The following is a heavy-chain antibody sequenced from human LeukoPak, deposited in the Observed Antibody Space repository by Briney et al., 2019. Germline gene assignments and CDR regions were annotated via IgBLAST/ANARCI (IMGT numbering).Heavy chain of an antibody. Sequence: SETLSLTCTVSGGSISSGGYYWSWIRQHPGKGLEWIGYIYYSGSTYYNPSLKSRVIISVDTSKNQFSLKPSSVTAADTAVYYCASSAGNWGWSDYWGQGTLVTVSS. CDR2: IYYSGST. CDR3: ASSAGNWGWSDY. J-gene: IGHJ4*02. V-gene: IGHV4-31*03. D-gene: IGHD7-27*01. CDR1: GGSISSGGYY.